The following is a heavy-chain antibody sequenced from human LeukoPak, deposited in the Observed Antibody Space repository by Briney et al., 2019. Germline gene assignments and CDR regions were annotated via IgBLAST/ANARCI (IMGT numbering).Heavy chain of an antibody. CDR2: IYHSGST. V-gene: IGHV4-38-2*02. CDR3: ARTYYDPLTGYYSGGGPFDS. CDR1: GYSISSGYY. J-gene: IGHJ4*02. Sequence: SETLSLTCTVSGYSISSGYYWGWIRQPPGKGLEWIGSIYHSGSTYYNPSLKSRVTISVDTSKNQFSLKLSSVTAADTAVYHCARTYYDPLTGYYSGGGPFDSWGQGTLVTVSS. D-gene: IGHD3-9*01.